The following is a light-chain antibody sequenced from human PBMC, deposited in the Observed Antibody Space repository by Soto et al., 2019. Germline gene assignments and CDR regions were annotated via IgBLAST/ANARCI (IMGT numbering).Light chain of an antibody. Sequence: QMTQSPSTMSASVGDRVTITSRASQSIDSWLAWYQQKPGKAPKFLMYKASNLESGVPSRFSGSGSGTEFTLTISSLQPDDFATYYCQQYNTYWTFGQGTKVDIK. CDR3: QQYNTYWT. CDR2: KAS. J-gene: IGKJ1*01. CDR1: QSIDSW. V-gene: IGKV1-5*03.